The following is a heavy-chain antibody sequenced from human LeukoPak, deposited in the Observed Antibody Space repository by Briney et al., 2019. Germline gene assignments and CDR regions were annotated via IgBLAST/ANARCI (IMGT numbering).Heavy chain of an antibody. CDR3: AAQCNDDFCYKRDYMDV. J-gene: IGHJ6*03. D-gene: IGHD2-2*02. V-gene: IGHV1-2*02. Sequence: WASVKVSCKTSKNMFTGYFMHWVRQAPGQGLEWIGWINPNSGGALFARRFQGRVTMTRDTSIGATYMELSRLTSDDTALYYCAAQCNDDFCYKRDYMDVWGKGTMVIVSS. CDR1: KNMFTGYF. CDR2: INPNSGGA.